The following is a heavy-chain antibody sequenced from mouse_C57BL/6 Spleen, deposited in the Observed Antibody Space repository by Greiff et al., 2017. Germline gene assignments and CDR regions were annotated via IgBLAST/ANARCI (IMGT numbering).Heavy chain of an antibody. D-gene: IGHD1-1*01. CDR3: TYYYGSSHWYFDV. J-gene: IGHJ1*03. CDR1: GFTFSSYA. V-gene: IGHV5-9-1*02. Sequence: EVQLVESGAGLVKPGGSLKLSCAASGFTFSSYAMPWVRQTPEKRLEWVAYISSGGDYIYYADTVKGRFTISRDNARNTLYLQMSSLKSEDTAMYYCTYYYGSSHWYFDVWGTGTTVTVSS. CDR2: ISSGGDYI.